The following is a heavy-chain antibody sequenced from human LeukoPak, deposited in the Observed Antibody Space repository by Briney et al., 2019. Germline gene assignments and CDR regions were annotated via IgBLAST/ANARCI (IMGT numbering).Heavy chain of an antibody. J-gene: IGHJ4*02. CDR2: ISESGDKT. D-gene: IGHD1-26*01. CDR1: GFTFNNYA. Sequence: GGSLRLSCAASGFTFNNYAMNWVRQAPGKGREWVAAISESGDKTHYADSVKGRFPISRDNSQNTLYLQMNSLRAEDTALYYCAKQWVDCWGQGTLVTVSS. V-gene: IGHV3-23*01. CDR3: AKQWVDC.